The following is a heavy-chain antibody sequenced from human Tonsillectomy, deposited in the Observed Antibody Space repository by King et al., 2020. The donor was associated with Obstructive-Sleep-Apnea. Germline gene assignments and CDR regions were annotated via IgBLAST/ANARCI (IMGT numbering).Heavy chain of an antibody. CDR3: AKETSGTSPFYH. CDR2: ISGSGGST. J-gene: IGHJ5*02. Sequence: EVQLVESGGGLVQPGGSLRLSCAASGFTFSSYAMSWVRQAPGKGLEWVSSISGSGGSTYYADSVKGRLTISRDNSRNTLFLQMNSLTAEDTALYYCAKETSGTSPFYHWGQGTPVTVSS. CDR1: GFTFSSYA. V-gene: IGHV3-23*04. D-gene: IGHD6-13*01.